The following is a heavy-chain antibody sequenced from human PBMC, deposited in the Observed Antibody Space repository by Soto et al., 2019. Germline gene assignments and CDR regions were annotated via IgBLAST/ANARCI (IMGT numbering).Heavy chain of an antibody. Sequence: SETLSLTCTVSGDSIISSDFYWGWVRQPPGKGLEWIGSIFYLGSSYYNPPLKSRVTMSVDTSKNQFSLRLRSVTAADTALYFCARHSLALRKNNWFDPWGQGIMVTVSS. V-gene: IGHV4-39*01. D-gene: IGHD3-3*02. CDR1: GDSIISSDFY. J-gene: IGHJ5*02. CDR3: ARHSLALRKNNWFDP. CDR2: IFYLGSS.